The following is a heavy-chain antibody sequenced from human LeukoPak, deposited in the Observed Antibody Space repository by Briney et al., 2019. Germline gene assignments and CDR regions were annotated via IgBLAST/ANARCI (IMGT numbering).Heavy chain of an antibody. Sequence: GGSLRLSCAASGFTFSSYGMHWVRQAPGKGLEWVAFIRYDGSNKYYADSVKDRFTISRDNSKNTLYLQMNSLRAEDTAVYYCAKPKSGSLLLRSDYFDYWGQGTLVTVSS. CDR1: GFTFSSYG. CDR3: AKPKSGSLLLRSDYFDY. V-gene: IGHV3-30*02. CDR2: IRYDGSNK. D-gene: IGHD2-15*01. J-gene: IGHJ4*02.